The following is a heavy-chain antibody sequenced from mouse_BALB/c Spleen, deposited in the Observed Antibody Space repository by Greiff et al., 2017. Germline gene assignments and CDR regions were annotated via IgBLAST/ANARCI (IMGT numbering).Heavy chain of an antibody. CDR3: ARSSFITTVVATGNFDY. J-gene: IGHJ2*01. CDR1: GFTFSSYG. CDR2: INSNGGST. D-gene: IGHD1-1*01. Sequence: EVKLMESGGGLVQPGGSLKLSCAASGFTFSSYGMSWVRQTPDKRLELVATINSNGGSTYYPDSVKGRFTISRDNAKNTLYLQMSSLKSEDTAMYYCARSSFITTVVATGNFDYWGQGTTFTVSS. V-gene: IGHV5-6-3*01.